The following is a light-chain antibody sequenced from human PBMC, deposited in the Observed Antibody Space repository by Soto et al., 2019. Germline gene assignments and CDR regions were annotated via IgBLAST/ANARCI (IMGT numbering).Light chain of an antibody. J-gene: IGKJ4*01. CDR2: GAS. CDR3: QRYNNWPLT. Sequence: VMTQSPSTLSGSPGERATLSCRASQSVSSNLAWYQQKPGQAPRLLIYGASTRATGIPARFSGSGSGTEFTLTINSLQSEDFAVYYCQRYNNWPLTFGGGTKVDI. V-gene: IGKV3-15*01. CDR1: QSVSSN.